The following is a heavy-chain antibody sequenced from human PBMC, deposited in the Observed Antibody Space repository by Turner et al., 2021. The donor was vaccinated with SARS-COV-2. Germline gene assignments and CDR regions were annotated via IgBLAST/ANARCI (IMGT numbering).Heavy chain of an antibody. CDR3: ARLMDTAMDYYGMDV. J-gene: IGHJ6*02. V-gene: IGHV4-39*01. CDR2: IYYSSST. CDR1: GGSSSSSTYY. D-gene: IGHD5-18*01. Sequence: QLQLQESGPGLVKPSETLSLPCTFSGGSSSSSTYYWGWIRQPPGKGLEWIGNIYYSSSTNYNPALKSRVTISVDTSKTQFSLKLSSVTAADTAVYYCARLMDTAMDYYGMDVWGQGTTVTVSS.